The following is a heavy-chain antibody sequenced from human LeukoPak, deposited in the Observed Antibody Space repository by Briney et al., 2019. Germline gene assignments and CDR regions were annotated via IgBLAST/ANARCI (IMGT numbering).Heavy chain of an antibody. Sequence: SETLSLTCAVYGGSFSGYYWSWIRQPPGKGLEWIGEINHSGSTNYNPSLKSRVTISVDTSKNQFSLKLSSVTAADTAVYYCARGICSGGSCSYYYYHMDVWGKGTTVTVSS. CDR3: ARGICSGGSCSYYYYHMDV. J-gene: IGHJ6*03. CDR2: INHSGST. CDR1: GGSFSGYY. D-gene: IGHD2-15*01. V-gene: IGHV4-34*01.